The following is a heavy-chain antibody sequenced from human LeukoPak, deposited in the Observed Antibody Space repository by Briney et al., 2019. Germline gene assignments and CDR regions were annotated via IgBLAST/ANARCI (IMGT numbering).Heavy chain of an antibody. J-gene: IGHJ4*02. CDR2: INHSGST. Sequence: SETLSLTCAVYGVSFSGYYWSWIRQPPGKGLEWIGEINHSGSTNYNPSLKSRVTISVDTSKNQFSLKLSSVTAADTAVYYCARGEFWVRPFDYWGQGTLVTVSS. D-gene: IGHD3-3*01. CDR3: ARGEFWVRPFDY. V-gene: IGHV4-34*01. CDR1: GVSFSGYY.